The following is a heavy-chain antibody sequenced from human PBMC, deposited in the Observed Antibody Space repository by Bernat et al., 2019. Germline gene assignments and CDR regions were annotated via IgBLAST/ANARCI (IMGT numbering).Heavy chain of an antibody. V-gene: IGHV4-61*01. CDR2: IFYSGST. CDR3: ARDLDGDYANWFDP. D-gene: IGHD4-17*01. J-gene: IGHJ5*02. CDR1: GGSISSSSYY. Sequence: QLQLQESGPGLVKPSETLSLTCTVSGGSISSSSYYWSWIRQPLGKGLEWIGFIFYSGSTNYNPSLKSRVTISVDTSKNQFSLKLRSVTAADTAVYYCARDLDGDYANWFDPWGQGTLVTVSS.